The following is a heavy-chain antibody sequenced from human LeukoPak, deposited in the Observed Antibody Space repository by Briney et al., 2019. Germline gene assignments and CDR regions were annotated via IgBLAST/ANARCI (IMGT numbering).Heavy chain of an antibody. CDR1: GGSISSSSYY. Sequence: SETLSLTCTVSGGSISSSSYYWGWIRQPPGKGPDWIASIYYSGSTYYNPSLKSRVTISIDTSKNQFSLKLSSVTAADTAVYYCARPNGDYYYGMDVWGQGTTVTVSS. V-gene: IGHV4-39*01. D-gene: IGHD4-17*01. J-gene: IGHJ6*02. CDR2: IYYSGST. CDR3: ARPNGDYYYGMDV.